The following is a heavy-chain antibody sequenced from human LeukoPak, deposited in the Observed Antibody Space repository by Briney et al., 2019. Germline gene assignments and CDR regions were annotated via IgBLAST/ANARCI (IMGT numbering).Heavy chain of an antibody. CDR1: GFPCSNSW. CDR3: AGGNSIDV. J-gene: IGHJ6*04. D-gene: IGHD3-16*01. V-gene: IGHV3-7*03. CDR2: IKKDGSGI. Sequence: GGSLRLSCVGSGFPCSNSWMYWLRQAPGKGLKGVANIKKDGSGIAYVDSVKGRFIISRDNAMNSLYLQMHSLRVEDTAVYFCAGGNSIDVWGKGAAVTVS.